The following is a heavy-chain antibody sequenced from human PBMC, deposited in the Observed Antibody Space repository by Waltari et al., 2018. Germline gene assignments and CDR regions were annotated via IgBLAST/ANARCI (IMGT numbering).Heavy chain of an antibody. J-gene: IGHJ4*02. V-gene: IGHV4-38-2*02. CDR1: GFSISSGYY. CDR2: IYHSGST. CDR3: AREGRSIAPAGTRRKDFTFDY. Sequence: QVQLQESGPGLVKPSETLSLTCAVPGFSISSGYYWVWIRQPPGRGLEWIGSIYHSGSTYYTPSLKSRATISVDTSKNQFSLKLSSVTAADTAVYYCAREGRSIAPAGTRRKDFTFDYWGQGTLVTVSS. D-gene: IGHD6-13*01.